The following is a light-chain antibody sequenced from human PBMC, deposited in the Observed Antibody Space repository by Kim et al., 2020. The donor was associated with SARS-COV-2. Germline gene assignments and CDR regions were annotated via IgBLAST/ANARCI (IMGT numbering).Light chain of an antibody. CDR2: GAS. CDR3: QHFGSSPT. V-gene: IGKV3-20*01. CDR1: QIVNSYY. J-gene: IGKJ2*01. Sequence: PGEGATLSCRASQIVNSYYLAWYQQKPGQAPRLLIYGASTRATGIPDRFSGSGSGTDFTLTISRLEAEDSALYYCQHFGSSPTFGQGTKLEI.